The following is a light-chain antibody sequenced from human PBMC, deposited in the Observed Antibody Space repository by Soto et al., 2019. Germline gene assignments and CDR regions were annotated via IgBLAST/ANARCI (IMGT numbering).Light chain of an antibody. Sequence: DIVLTQSPGTLSLSPGERATLSCRASQTVSSSSLAWYQQKPGQAPRLLIFGASTRAAGFPDRFSGSGSGTDFTLTNSRLEPEDFAVYYCQQYGSSPRTFGQGTKVEIK. CDR1: QTVSSSS. J-gene: IGKJ1*01. CDR2: GAS. CDR3: QQYGSSPRT. V-gene: IGKV3-20*01.